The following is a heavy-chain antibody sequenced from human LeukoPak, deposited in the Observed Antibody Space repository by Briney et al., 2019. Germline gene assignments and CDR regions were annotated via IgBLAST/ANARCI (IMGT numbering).Heavy chain of an antibody. CDR2: ISYDGSDK. V-gene: IGHV3-30*04. Sequence: GGSLRLSCAASGFSFSSYAIHWVRQAPGKGLEWVATISYDGSDKYTDSVKGRFTISRDNSKNTLYLQMNSLRADDTAVYYCAMKAVPRPRLYDAFDFWGQGTVVTVSS. J-gene: IGHJ3*01. CDR1: GFSFSSYA. CDR3: AMKAVPRPRLYDAFDF. D-gene: IGHD2-2*02.